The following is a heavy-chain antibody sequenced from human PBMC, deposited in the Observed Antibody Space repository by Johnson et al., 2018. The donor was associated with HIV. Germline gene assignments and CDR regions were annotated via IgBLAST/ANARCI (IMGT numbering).Heavy chain of an antibody. CDR2: ISGSGGST. CDR3: ARAAYSSSWYGGAFDI. D-gene: IGHD6-13*01. CDR1: GFTFSSYA. Sequence: EVQLVESGGGLVQPGGSLRLSCAASGFTFSSYAMHWVRQAPGKGLEWVSAISGSGGSTYYADSVKGRFTISRDNSKNTLYLQMNSLRAEDTAVYYCARAAYSSSWYGGAFDIWGQGTMVTVSS. V-gene: IGHV3-23*04. J-gene: IGHJ3*02.